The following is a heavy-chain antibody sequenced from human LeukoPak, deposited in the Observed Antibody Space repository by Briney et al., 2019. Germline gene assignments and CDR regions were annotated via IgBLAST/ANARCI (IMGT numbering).Heavy chain of an antibody. CDR1: GFTFSSYA. Sequence: GGSLRLSCAASGFTFSSYAMSWVRQAPGKGLEWVSAISGSGGSTYYADSVKGRFTISRDNSKNTLYLQMNSLRAEDTAVYYYAKAYCGGDCYSDYYYYMDVWGKRTTVTVSS. CDR3: AKAYCGGDCYSDYYYYMDV. J-gene: IGHJ6*03. D-gene: IGHD2-21*02. CDR2: ISGSGGST. V-gene: IGHV3-23*01.